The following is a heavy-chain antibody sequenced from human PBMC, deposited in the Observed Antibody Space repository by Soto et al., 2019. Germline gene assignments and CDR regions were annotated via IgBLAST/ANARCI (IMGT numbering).Heavy chain of an antibody. CDR2: IWYDGSNK. D-gene: IGHD5-12*01. V-gene: IGHV3-33*01. CDR1: GFTFSSYG. Sequence: PGGSLRLSCAASGFTFSSYGMHWVRQAPGKGLEWVAVIWYDGSNKYYADSVKGRFTISRDDSKNTLYLQMNSLRAEDTAVYYCASSSGRWLQSPPDYLSQGTLVTVSS. J-gene: IGHJ4*02. CDR3: ASSSGRWLQSPPDY.